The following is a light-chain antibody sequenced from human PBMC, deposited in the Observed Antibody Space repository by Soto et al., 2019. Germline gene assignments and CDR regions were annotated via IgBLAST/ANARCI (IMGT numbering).Light chain of an antibody. V-gene: IGKV1-5*01. Sequence: DFQMTQSPSTLSASVGDRVTITCRASQSISSWLAWYQQKPGKAPKLLIYDASSLESGVPSRFSGSGSGTEFTLTISSLQPDDFATYYCQQYNSYSQTFGQGTKVDI. CDR3: QQYNSYSQT. CDR2: DAS. J-gene: IGKJ1*01. CDR1: QSISSW.